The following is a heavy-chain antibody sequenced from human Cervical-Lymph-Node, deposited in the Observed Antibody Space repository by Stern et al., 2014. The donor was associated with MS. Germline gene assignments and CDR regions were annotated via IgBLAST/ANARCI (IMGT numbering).Heavy chain of an antibody. CDR1: GGTFSSSYA. Sequence: VQLVESGAEVKKPGSSMNVSCKTSGGTFSSSYAITWMRQAPGQGLEWMGRFIPILGLANYAQKFQGRVIITADKSTSTTYMELSSLRSEDTAVYYCARGVVSNRAAATLHNLFAPWGQGTLGTVSS. D-gene: IGHD2-15*01. CDR3: ARGVVSNRAAATLHNLFAP. J-gene: IGHJ5*02. CDR2: FIPILGLA. V-gene: IGHV1-69*09.